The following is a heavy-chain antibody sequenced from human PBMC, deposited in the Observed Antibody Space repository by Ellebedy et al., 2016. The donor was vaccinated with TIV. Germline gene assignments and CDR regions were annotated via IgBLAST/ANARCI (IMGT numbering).Heavy chain of an antibody. J-gene: IGHJ3*02. D-gene: IGHD1-26*01. Sequence: GGSLRLSCAASRISFSSYWMTWVRQAPGKGLEWVANINRDGGETFYVDSVKGRFTISRDNAKNSLYLQMNSIRAEDTAVYYCATDGSYGDHSSPTHAFVTWGQGTMVIVSS. CDR1: RISFSSYW. CDR3: ATDGSYGDHSSPTHAFVT. CDR2: INRDGGET. V-gene: IGHV3-7*03.